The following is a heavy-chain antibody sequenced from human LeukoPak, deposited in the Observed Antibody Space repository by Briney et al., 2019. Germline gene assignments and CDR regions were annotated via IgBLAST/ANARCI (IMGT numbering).Heavy chain of an antibody. CDR2: ITSNGGST. CDR1: GFTFSRYA. Sequence: GGSLRLSCSASGFTFSRYAMHWVRQAPGKGLEYVSGITSNGGSTYYEDSVKGRFTISRDNSKNTLYLQMNSLRAEDTAVYYCARDFKKSFDYWGQGTLVPVSS. J-gene: IGHJ4*02. V-gene: IGHV3-64*04. CDR3: ARDFKKSFDY.